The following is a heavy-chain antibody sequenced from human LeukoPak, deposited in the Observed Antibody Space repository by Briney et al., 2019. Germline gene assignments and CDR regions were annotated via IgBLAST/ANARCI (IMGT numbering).Heavy chain of an antibody. CDR1: GFTFSTYW. V-gene: IGHV3-7*04. CDR3: ARVGGLLRFLEWSRLGAFDI. J-gene: IGHJ3*02. Sequence: GGSLRLSCTASGFTFSTYWMSWVRQAPGKGLGWVANIKQDGSEKYYVDSVKGRFTISRDNAKNSLYLQMNSLRAEDTAVYYCARVGGLLRFLEWSRLGAFDIWGQGTMVTVSS. D-gene: IGHD3-3*01. CDR2: IKQDGSEK.